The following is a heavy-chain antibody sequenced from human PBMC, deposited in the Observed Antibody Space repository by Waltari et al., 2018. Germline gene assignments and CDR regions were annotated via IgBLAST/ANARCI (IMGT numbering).Heavy chain of an antibody. CDR1: GFTFSAYG. D-gene: IGHD1-1*01. CDR2: IRYDASDI. Sequence: QVHLVESGGGVVQPGGSLRLSCAASGFTFSAYGIPWVRQAPGKGLEWVAFIRYDASDIYYRDSVKGRFTISRDNSKNTLFLQMSSLRPEDTAVYYCAKVGVGLTTWYPFDVWGQGTMVTVSS. V-gene: IGHV3-30*02. CDR3: AKVGVGLTTWYPFDV. J-gene: IGHJ3*01.